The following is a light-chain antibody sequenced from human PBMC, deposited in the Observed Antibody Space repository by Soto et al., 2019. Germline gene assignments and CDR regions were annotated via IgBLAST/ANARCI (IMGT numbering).Light chain of an antibody. CDR2: NAS. J-gene: IGKJ1*01. CDR1: QSISSN. CDR3: QQHNNWPRT. Sequence: EIVMTQSPATLSVSPGGSATLSCRASQSISSNLAWYQQRPGQTPRLLIYNASTRATGIPARFSGSGSGTEFTLIINGLQSEDFAVYYCQQHNNWPRTFGRGTKVEIK. V-gene: IGKV3D-15*01.